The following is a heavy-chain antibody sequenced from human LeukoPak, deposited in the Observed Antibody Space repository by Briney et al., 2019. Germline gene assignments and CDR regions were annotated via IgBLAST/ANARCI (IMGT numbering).Heavy chain of an antibody. CDR3: ARGDGYNGFRY. J-gene: IGHJ4*02. CDR2: IIPIVNMV. CDR1: GGTFSDYS. Sequence: ASVKVSCKASGGTFSDYSISWVRQAPGQGFQWMGRIIPIVNMVDYAKRFQGRVTIIADKSTSTAHMELSSLRSEDTAAYYCARGDGYNGFRYWGQGTLVTVSS. D-gene: IGHD5-24*01. V-gene: IGHV1-69*02.